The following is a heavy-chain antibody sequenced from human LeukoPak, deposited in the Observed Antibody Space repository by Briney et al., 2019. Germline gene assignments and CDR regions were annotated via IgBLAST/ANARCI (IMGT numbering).Heavy chain of an antibody. CDR3: ARDAVVLSPDYYYYMDV. D-gene: IGHD2-8*02. Sequence: GGSLRLSCSASGVTFSTYAVNWLRQAPGKGLEWVSAISSSGGTTYYADSGKGRFTIVRDNSKNTLYLQMNSLRAEDTAVYYCARDAVVLSPDYYYYMDVWGKGTAVTVSS. V-gene: IGHV3-23*01. CDR2: ISSSGGTT. CDR1: GVTFSTYA. J-gene: IGHJ6*03.